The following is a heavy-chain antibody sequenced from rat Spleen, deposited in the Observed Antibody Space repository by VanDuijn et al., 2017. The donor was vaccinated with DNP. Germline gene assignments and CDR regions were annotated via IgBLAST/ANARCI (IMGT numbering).Heavy chain of an antibody. CDR2: LSFDGDTS. Sequence: EVQLVETGGGLVQPGRSLKLSCVASGFTFSSYWMYWIRQAPTKSLEWVASLSFDGDTSYYRDSVKGRFTISRDDAENTVYLQMNSLRSEDTATYYCATQTGNYFDYWGQGVMVTVSS. CDR1: GFTFSSYW. V-gene: IGHV5-58*01. J-gene: IGHJ2*01. D-gene: IGHD5-1*01. CDR3: ATQTGNYFDY.